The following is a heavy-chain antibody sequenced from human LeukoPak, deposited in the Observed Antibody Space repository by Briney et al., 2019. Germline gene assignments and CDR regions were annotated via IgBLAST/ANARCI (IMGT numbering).Heavy chain of an antibody. CDR3: ARISSGYQQRYHLIDY. J-gene: IGHJ4*02. D-gene: IGHD6-19*01. V-gene: IGHV5-51*01. CDR1: GYSFTSYW. Sequence: GESLQISCKGSGYSFTSYWIGWVRQMPGKGLEWMGIIYPGDSDTRYSPSFQGQVTISADKSISTAYLQWSSLKTSDTAMYYCARISSGYQQRYHLIDYWGQGTLVTVSS. CDR2: IYPGDSDT.